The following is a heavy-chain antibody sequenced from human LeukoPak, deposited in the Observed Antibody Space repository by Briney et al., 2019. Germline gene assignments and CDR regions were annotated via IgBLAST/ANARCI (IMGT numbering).Heavy chain of an antibody. D-gene: IGHD6-13*01. CDR1: GFTFSSYG. V-gene: IGHV3-23*01. Sequence: GGSLRPSCAASGFTFSSYGMSWVRQAPGKGLEWVSAISGSGGSTYYADSVKGRFTISRDNSKNTLYLQMNSLRAEDTAVYYCARDRLRYSSSWYHSYFDYWGQGTLVTVSS. J-gene: IGHJ4*02. CDR2: ISGSGGST. CDR3: ARDRLRYSSSWYHSYFDY.